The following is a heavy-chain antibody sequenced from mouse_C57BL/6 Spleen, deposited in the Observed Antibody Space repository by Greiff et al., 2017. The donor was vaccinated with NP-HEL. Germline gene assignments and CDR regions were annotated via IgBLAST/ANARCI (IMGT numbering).Heavy chain of an antibody. V-gene: IGHV1-54*01. D-gene: IGHD4-1*01. CDR2: INPGSGGT. J-gene: IGHJ1*03. CDR1: GYAFTNYL. Sequence: QVQLQQSGAELVRPGTSVKVSCKASGYAFTNYLIEWVKQRPGQGLEWIGVINPGSGGTNYNEKFKSKATLTVDTSSSTAYMQLSSLTSEDSAVYYCARGVANWDWYFDVWGTGTTVTVSS. CDR3: ARGVANWDWYFDV.